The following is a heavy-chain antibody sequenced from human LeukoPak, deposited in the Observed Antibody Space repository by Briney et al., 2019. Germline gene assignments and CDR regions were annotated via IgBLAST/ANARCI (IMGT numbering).Heavy chain of an antibody. J-gene: IGHJ4*02. CDR3: TTDGVGIEGATFDY. CDR2: IKAKAHGGTT. CDR1: GFTFTTYW. Sequence: GRSLRLSCAASGFTFTTYWMSWVRQAPGKGLEWVCRIKAKAHGGTTDYAAPVKGRFTISRDDSKNTLYLQMNSLKTEDTAVYYCTTDGVGIEGATFDYWGQGILVIVSS. V-gene: IGHV3-15*01. D-gene: IGHD1-26*01.